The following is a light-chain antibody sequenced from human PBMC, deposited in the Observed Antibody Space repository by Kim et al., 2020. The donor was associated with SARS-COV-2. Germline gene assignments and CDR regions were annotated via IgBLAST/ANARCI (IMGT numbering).Light chain of an antibody. V-gene: IGKV1-6*01. CDR1: QVIGAD. Sequence: SASVGDRVTITCRASQVIGADLNWYQQKSGKAPKLLIYGASSLETGFPSRFDGSGAGTDFTLTISNLQPEDVASYYCLQDSSYPCTFGQGTKLEI. J-gene: IGKJ2*02. CDR2: GAS. CDR3: LQDSSYPCT.